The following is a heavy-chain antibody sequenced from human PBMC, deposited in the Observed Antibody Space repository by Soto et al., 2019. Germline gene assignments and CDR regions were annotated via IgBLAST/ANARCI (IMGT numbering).Heavy chain of an antibody. CDR2: IIPIFGTA. J-gene: IGHJ3*02. V-gene: IGHV1-69*13. CDR1: GGTFSSYA. D-gene: IGHD2-15*01. Sequence: SVKVSCKASGGTFSSYAISWVRQAPGQGLEWMGGIIPIFGTANYAQKFQGRVTITADESTSTAYMELSSLRSEDTAVYYCARKYCSGGSCYLTSLDAFDIWGQGTMVTVSS. CDR3: ARKYCSGGSCYLTSLDAFDI.